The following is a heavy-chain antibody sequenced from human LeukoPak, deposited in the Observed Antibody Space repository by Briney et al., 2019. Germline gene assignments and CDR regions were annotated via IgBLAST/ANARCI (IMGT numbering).Heavy chain of an antibody. CDR1: GYTFTSYG. V-gene: IGHV1-18*01. D-gene: IGHD6-19*01. CDR2: ISAYNGNT. J-gene: IGHJ4*02. CDR3: AKNIAVAGTPGFDY. Sequence: GASVKVSCKASGYTFTSYGISWVRQAPGQGLEWMGWISAYNGNTNYAQKLQGRVTMTTDTSTSTAYMELRSLRSDDTAVYYCAKNIAVAGTPGFDYWGQGTLVTVSS.